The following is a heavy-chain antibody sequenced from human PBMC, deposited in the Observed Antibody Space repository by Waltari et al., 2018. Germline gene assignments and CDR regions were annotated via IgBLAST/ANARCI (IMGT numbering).Heavy chain of an antibody. CDR3: ARGEVGASPYFDY. J-gene: IGHJ4*02. CDR2: MYTRGST. Sequence: QVQLQESGPGLVKPSETLSLTCTVSGGSISSYYWSWIRQPPGKGLEWIGDMYTRGSTNYNPSLKSRVTISVDTSKNQFSLKLSSVTAADTAVYYCARGEVGASPYFDYWGQGTLVTVSS. D-gene: IGHD1-26*01. V-gene: IGHV4-4*09. CDR1: GGSISSYY.